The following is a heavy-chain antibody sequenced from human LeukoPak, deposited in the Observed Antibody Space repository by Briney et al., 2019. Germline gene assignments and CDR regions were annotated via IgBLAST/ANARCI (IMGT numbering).Heavy chain of an antibody. V-gene: IGHV4-39*01. Sequence: SETLSLTCTVSGASTGSSTYYWGWTRQPPGKGLEWIGTIYYTGMTYYNPSLKSRVNIAEDRSKNQFSLKLTSLTAADTAVYYCASHYVWGTQRYIDYWGQGILGTVSS. D-gene: IGHD3-16*02. CDR1: GASTGSSTYY. CDR3: ASHYVWGTQRYIDY. CDR2: IYYTGMT. J-gene: IGHJ4*02.